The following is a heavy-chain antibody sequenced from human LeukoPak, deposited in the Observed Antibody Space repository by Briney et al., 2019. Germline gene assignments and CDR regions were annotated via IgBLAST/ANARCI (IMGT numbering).Heavy chain of an antibody. V-gene: IGHV5-51*01. Sequence: NAGESLQISCKGSGSIFTSYWIGWGRQLPGKGLEGMGIIYPGDSDTRYSPSFQGQVTISADKSISTAYLQWSSLKASDTAMYYCARHTSYGGNRPLNYWGQGTLVTVSS. CDR3: ARHTSYGGNRPLNY. CDR2: IYPGDSDT. CDR1: GSIFTSYW. J-gene: IGHJ4*02. D-gene: IGHD4-23*01.